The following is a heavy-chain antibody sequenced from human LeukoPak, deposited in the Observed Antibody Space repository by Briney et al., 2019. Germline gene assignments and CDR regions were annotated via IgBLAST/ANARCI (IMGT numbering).Heavy chain of an antibody. CDR3: ARANDYVWGSYRYKGETFDY. J-gene: IGHJ4*02. Sequence: SETLSLTCAVSGGSISSGGYYWSWIRQPAGKGLEWIGRIYTSGSTNYNPSLKSRVTISVDTSKNQFSLKLSSVTAADTAVYYCARANDYVWGSYRYKGETFDYWGQGTLVTVSS. CDR1: GGSISSGGYY. D-gene: IGHD3-16*02. V-gene: IGHV4-61*02. CDR2: IYTSGST.